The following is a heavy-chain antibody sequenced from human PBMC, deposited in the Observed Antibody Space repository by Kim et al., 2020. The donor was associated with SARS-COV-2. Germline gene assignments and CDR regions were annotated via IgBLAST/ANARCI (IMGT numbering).Heavy chain of an antibody. J-gene: IGHJ6*02. CDR3: TSWPLNSAAHYYYGMDV. Sequence: KGRFTISRDDSKNTAYLQMNSLKTEDTAVYYCTSWPLNSAAHYYYGMDVWGQGTTVTVSS. D-gene: IGHD1-7*01. V-gene: IGHV3-73*01.